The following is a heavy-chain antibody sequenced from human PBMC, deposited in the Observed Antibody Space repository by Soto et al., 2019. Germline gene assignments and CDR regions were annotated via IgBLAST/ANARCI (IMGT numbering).Heavy chain of an antibody. CDR2: IYYGGST. CDR3: ASGTEVSPSWDV. Sequence: SETLSLTCTVSGGSISSSTYYWGWMRQHPGKGLEWIGYIYYGGSTYYNPSLKSRVTISVDTSKNQFSLKLSSVTAADTAVYYCASGTEVSPSWDVWGQGTTVTVS. V-gene: IGHV4-31*03. J-gene: IGHJ6*02. D-gene: IGHD1-26*01. CDR1: GGSISSSTYY.